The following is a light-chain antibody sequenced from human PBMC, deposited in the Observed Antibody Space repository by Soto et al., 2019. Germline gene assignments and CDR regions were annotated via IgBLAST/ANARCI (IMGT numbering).Light chain of an antibody. CDR1: SSDVGGYNY. V-gene: IGLV2-14*01. Sequence: QSALTQPASVSGSPGQSITISCTGTSSDVGGYNYVSWYQQYPGKAPKLIIYDVSNRPSGVSNRFSGSKSGNTASLSISGLQAEDEGDYYCSSYSASSTLVVFGGGTKLTVL. J-gene: IGLJ3*02. CDR3: SSYSASSTLVV. CDR2: DVS.